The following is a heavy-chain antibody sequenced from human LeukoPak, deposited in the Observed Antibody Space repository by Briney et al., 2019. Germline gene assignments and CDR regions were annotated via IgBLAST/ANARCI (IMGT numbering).Heavy chain of an antibody. Sequence: SETLSLTCIVSGGSISSTTYYWGWIRQPPGKGLEWIGYIYYSGSTNYNPSLKSRVTISVDTSKNQFSLKLSSVTAADTAVYYCARGNGITDFWSGYYTGIRYFDYWGQGTLVTVSS. D-gene: IGHD3-3*01. CDR1: GGSISSTTYY. J-gene: IGHJ4*02. CDR3: ARGNGITDFWSGYYTGIRYFDY. V-gene: IGHV4-61*05. CDR2: IYYSGST.